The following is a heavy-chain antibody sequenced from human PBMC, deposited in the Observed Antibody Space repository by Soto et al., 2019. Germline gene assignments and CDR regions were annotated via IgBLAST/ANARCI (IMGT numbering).Heavy chain of an antibody. J-gene: IGHJ4*02. CDR3: AKVGPSGYDSSGYYFDY. CDR1: GFTFSSYA. CDR2: ISGSGGGT. Sequence: GGSLRLSCAASGFTFSSYAMSWVRQAPGKGLEWVSAISGSGGGTYYAESVKGRFTISKDNSKNTLYLQMNSLRAEDSAVYYCAKVGPSGYDSSGYYFDYWGQGTLVTVSS. V-gene: IGHV3-23*01. D-gene: IGHD3-22*01.